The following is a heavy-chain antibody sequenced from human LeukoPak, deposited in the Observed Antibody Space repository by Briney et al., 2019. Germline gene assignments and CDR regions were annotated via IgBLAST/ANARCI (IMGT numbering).Heavy chain of an antibody. CDR3: ARDHGDALVYY. V-gene: IGHV4-59*12. D-gene: IGHD3-16*01. CDR2: IYYSGST. J-gene: IGHJ4*02. CDR1: GGSISSYY. Sequence: SETLSLTCTVSGGSISSYYWSWIRQPPGKGLEWIGYIYYSGSTHYNPSLKSRVTISVDTSKNQFSLKLRSVTAADTAVYYCARDHGDALVYYGGQGTLVTLSS.